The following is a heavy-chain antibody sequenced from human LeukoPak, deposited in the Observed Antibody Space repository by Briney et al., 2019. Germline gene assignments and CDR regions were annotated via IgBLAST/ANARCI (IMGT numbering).Heavy chain of an antibody. Sequence: SETLSVTCAVYGGSFSGYYWTWIRQPPGRGLEWIGEINHSGSTNYNPSLKSRVTISVDTSKSQFSLKLNSVTAADTAMYYCARGRDPYWGQGTLVTVSS. CDR1: GGSFSGYY. V-gene: IGHV4-34*01. J-gene: IGHJ4*02. D-gene: IGHD5-24*01. CDR3: ARGRDPY. CDR2: INHSGST.